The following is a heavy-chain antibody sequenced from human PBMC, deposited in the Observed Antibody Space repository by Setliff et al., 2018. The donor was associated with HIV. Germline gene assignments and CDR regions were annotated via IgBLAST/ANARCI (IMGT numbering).Heavy chain of an antibody. Sequence: SETLSLTCTVSGGSISSYYWSWIRQPPGKGLEWIGYINTSGTTNYNPSLKSRVTISTDTSKNQFSLKLSSVTAADPAVYYCARRDGCSYGFYFDYWGQGTLVTVPQ. CDR3: ARRDGCSYGFYFDY. CDR1: GGSISSYY. V-gene: IGHV4-4*08. J-gene: IGHJ4*02. CDR2: INTSGTT. D-gene: IGHD5-18*01.